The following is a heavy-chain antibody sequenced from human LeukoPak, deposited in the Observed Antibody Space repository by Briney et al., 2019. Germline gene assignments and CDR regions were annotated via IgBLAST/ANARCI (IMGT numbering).Heavy chain of an antibody. V-gene: IGHV3-33*01. Sequence: GGSLRVSCAAYGFTFSSYGMHWVRQVPGKGLEWVAVIWYDGSKEYYADSVKGRFTISRDNSKNTLYLQMNSRRAEDTAVYYCARDRCSGGSCDSGAEYFQHWGQGTLVTVSS. J-gene: IGHJ1*01. CDR1: GFTFSSYG. CDR3: ARDRCSGGSCDSGAEYFQH. CDR2: IWYDGSKE. D-gene: IGHD2-15*01.